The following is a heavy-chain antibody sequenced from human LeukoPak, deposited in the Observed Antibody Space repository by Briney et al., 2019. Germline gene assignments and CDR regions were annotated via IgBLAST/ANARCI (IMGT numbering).Heavy chain of an antibody. Sequence: GRSLRLSCAASGFTFDDYAMHWVRQAPGKGLEWVSGISWNSGSIGYADSVKGRFTISRDNAKKTLYLQMNSLRAEDTAVYYCARGAVAGANFDYWGLGTLVTVSS. V-gene: IGHV3-9*01. CDR2: ISWNSGSI. D-gene: IGHD1-26*01. CDR1: GFTFDDYA. J-gene: IGHJ4*02. CDR3: ARGAVAGANFDY.